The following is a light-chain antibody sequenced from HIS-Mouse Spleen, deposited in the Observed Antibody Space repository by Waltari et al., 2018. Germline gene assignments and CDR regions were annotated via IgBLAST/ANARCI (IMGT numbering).Light chain of an antibody. CDR2: EAS. Sequence: SYELTQPPSVSVSPGQTARITCSGAALPKKYAYWYQQKSGQAPVLVIYEASKRPSGIPERFSGSSSGTMATLTISGAQVEDEADYYCYSTDSSGNHRVFGVGTKLTVL. V-gene: IGLV3-10*01. CDR3: YSTDSSGNHRV. J-gene: IGLJ2*01. CDR1: ALPKKY.